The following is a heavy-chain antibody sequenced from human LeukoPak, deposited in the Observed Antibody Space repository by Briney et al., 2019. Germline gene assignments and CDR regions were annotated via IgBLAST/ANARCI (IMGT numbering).Heavy chain of an antibody. V-gene: IGHV1-8*03. D-gene: IGHD1-26*01. CDR1: GYTFTSYD. J-gene: IGHJ4*02. CDR2: MNPNSGNT. Sequence: GASVKVSXKASGYTFTSYDINWMRQATGQGLEWMGWMNPNSGNTGYAQKFQGRVTITRNTSISTAYMELSSLRSEDTAVYYCARVFSSGSYDYWGQGTLVTVSS. CDR3: ARVFSSGSYDY.